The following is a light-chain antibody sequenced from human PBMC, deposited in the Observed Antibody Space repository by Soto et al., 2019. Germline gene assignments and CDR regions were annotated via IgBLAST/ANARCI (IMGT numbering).Light chain of an antibody. Sequence: EIVLTPSPGTRSLSPGERATLSCRASQSVSSSYLAWYQQKPGQAPRLLIYGASSRATGIPDRFSGSGSGTDFTLTISRLEPEDFAVYYCQQYGSSQWTFGQGTKVDI. CDR2: GAS. CDR1: QSVSSSY. J-gene: IGKJ1*01. V-gene: IGKV3-20*01. CDR3: QQYGSSQWT.